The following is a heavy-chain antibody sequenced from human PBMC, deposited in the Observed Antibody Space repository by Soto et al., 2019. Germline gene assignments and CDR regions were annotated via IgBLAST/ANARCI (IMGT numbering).Heavy chain of an antibody. CDR3: ARGGYCSGGSCYGIYYYGMDV. Sequence: QVQLVQSGAEVKKPGASVKVSCKASGYTFTSYDINWVRQATGQGLEWMGWMNPNSGNTGYAQKFQGRVTMTRNTSIRTAYMELSSLRSEDPAVYYCARGGYCSGGSCYGIYYYGMDVWGQGTTVTVSS. J-gene: IGHJ6*02. V-gene: IGHV1-8*01. CDR1: GYTFTSYD. CDR2: MNPNSGNT. D-gene: IGHD2-15*01.